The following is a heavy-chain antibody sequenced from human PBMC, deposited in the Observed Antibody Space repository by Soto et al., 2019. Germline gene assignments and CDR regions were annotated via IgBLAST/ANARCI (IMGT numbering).Heavy chain of an antibody. CDR3: ARRNGDGSGGRWFDP. CDR1: GYSFTNYW. D-gene: IGHD3-10*01. Sequence: EVQLVQSGAEVKKPGESLKISCKASGYSFTNYWIAWVRQMPGKGLEWMGIIYPGDSDTKYSPSFQGQVTISVDKSIHTAYRQWSSLTASDTAMYYCARRNGDGSGGRWFDPWGQGTLVTVSS. CDR2: IYPGDSDT. V-gene: IGHV5-51*03. J-gene: IGHJ5*02.